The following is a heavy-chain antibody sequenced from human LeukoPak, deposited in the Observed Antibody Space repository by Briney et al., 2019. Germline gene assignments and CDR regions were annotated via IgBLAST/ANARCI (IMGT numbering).Heavy chain of an antibody. V-gene: IGHV4-34*01. Sequence: SETLSLTCAVYGGSFSGYYWSWIRQPPGKGLEWIGEINHSGSTNYNPSLKSRVTISVGTSKNQFSLKLSSVTAADTAVYYCARGKYVSPKAFDIWGQGTMVTVSS. J-gene: IGHJ3*02. CDR1: GGSFSGYY. CDR3: ARGKYVSPKAFDI. CDR2: INHSGST. D-gene: IGHD2-8*01.